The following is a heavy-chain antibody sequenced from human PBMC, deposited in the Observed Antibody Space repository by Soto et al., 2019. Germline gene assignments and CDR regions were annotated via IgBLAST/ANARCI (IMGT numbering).Heavy chain of an antibody. V-gene: IGHV4-31*03. J-gene: IGHJ4*02. Sequence: PSETLSLTCTVSCGSISSGGYYWSWIRQHPGKGLEWIGYIYYSGSTYYDPSLKSRVTISVDTSKNQFSLKLSSVTAADTAVYYCARYVEMAFDYWGQGTLVTVSS. CDR1: CGSISSGGYY. CDR2: IYYSGST. CDR3: ARYVEMAFDY. D-gene: IGHD2-15*01.